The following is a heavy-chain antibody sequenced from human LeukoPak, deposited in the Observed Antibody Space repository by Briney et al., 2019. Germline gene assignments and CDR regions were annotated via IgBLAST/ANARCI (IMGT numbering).Heavy chain of an antibody. V-gene: IGHV4-59*01. D-gene: IGHD3-10*01. J-gene: IGHJ4*02. CDR2: IYYSGST. CDR3: ARDRAFYYFDY. Sequence: PSETLSLTCTVSGGSISSYYWSWIRQPPGEGLEWIGYIYYSGSTNYNPSLKSRVTISVDTSKNQFSLKLSSVTAADTAVYYCARDRAFYYFDYWGQGTLVTVSS. CDR1: GGSISSYY.